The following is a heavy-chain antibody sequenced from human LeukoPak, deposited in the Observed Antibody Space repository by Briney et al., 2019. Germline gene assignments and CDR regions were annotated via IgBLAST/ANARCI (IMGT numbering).Heavy chain of an antibody. CDR2: IDSSGITI. CDR1: GFPFSSYE. D-gene: IGHD4-17*01. CDR3: ARDSVGDLLDY. J-gene: IGHJ4*02. Sequence: AGSLRLSCAGSGFPFSSYEMNWLRQAPGKGLEWVSHIDSSGITIYYGDSVKGRFTISRDNAKNSIYLQMDSLRVEDTAIYYCARDSVGDLLDYWGQGTPVTVSS. V-gene: IGHV3-48*03.